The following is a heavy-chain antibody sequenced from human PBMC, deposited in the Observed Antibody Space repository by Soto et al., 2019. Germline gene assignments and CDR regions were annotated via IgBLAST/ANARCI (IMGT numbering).Heavy chain of an antibody. CDR3: ARTTRQLTEPDLDY. CDR1: GGSISSGGYY. CDR2: IYYSGST. D-gene: IGHD1-1*01. V-gene: IGHV4-31*03. J-gene: IGHJ4*02. Sequence: PSETLSLTCTVSGGSISSGGYYWSWIRQHPGKGLEWIGYIYYSGSTYYNPSLKSRVTISVDTSKNQFSLKLSSVTAADTAVYYCARTTRQLTEPDLDYGGQGTVVTVSS.